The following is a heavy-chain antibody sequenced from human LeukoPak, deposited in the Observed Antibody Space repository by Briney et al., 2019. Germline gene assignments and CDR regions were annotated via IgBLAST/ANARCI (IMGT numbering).Heavy chain of an antibody. J-gene: IGHJ4*02. CDR1: GFSFGSYA. CDR3: TSLSDAIESFGTRNY. V-gene: IGHV3-23*01. CDR2: ISGSGDNT. Sequence: GGSLRLSCAASGFSFGSYALSWVRQAPGKGLEWVSVISGSGDNTHCTDPVKGRFTISRDNSKNTLYLQMNSLRAEDTAVYYCTSLSDAIESFGTRNYWGQGTLVTVSS. D-gene: IGHD2-8*01.